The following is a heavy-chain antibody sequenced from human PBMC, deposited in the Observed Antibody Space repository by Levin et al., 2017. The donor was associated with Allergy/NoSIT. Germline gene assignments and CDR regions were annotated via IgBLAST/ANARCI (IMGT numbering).Heavy chain of an antibody. D-gene: IGHD1-14*01. CDR1: GTSISTYY. Sequence: TLSLTCTVSGTSISTYYWSWIRQPPGKGLEWIGYVYPSGSTEYNPSLKSRVTISLDTSKNQISLKLTSVTPADTAVYYCAKEPEFSGWMDPWGQGTLVTVSS. CDR3: AKEPEFSGWMDP. V-gene: IGHV4-59*03. J-gene: IGHJ5*02. CDR2: VYPSGST.